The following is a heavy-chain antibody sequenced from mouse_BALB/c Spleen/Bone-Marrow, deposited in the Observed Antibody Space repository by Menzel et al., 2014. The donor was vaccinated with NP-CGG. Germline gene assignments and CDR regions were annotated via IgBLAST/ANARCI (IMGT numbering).Heavy chain of an antibody. CDR3: GRYDYVMDY. J-gene: IGHJ4*01. D-gene: IGHD1-1*02. CDR2: IYPGSGST. Sequence: LQQPGSELVRPGASVKLSCKASGYTFTSYWMHWVKQRPGQGLEWIGNIYPGSGSTNYDEKFKSKATLTVDTSSSTAHIRRSTLTSEDSVFSYSGRYDYVMDYWGQRTSVTVSS. V-gene: IGHV1S22*01. CDR1: GYTFTSYW.